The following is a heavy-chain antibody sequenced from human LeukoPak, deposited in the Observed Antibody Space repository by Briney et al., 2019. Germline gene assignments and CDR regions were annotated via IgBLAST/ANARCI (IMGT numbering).Heavy chain of an antibody. D-gene: IGHD3-10*01. Sequence: SETLSLTCAVYGGSFSGYYWSWIRQPPGKGLEWIGEINHSGSTNYNPSLKSRVTISVDTSKNQFSLKLSSVTAADTAVYYCPRATMVRGADYWGQGTLVTVSS. CDR2: INHSGST. CDR1: GGSFSGYY. CDR3: PRATMVRGADY. V-gene: IGHV4-34*01. J-gene: IGHJ4*02.